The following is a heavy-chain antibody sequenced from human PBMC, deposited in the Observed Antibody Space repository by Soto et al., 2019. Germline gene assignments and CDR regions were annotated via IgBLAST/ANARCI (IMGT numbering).Heavy chain of an antibody. J-gene: IGHJ6*02. V-gene: IGHV1-18*01. D-gene: IGHD3-9*01. CDR2: TSTYNGNT. CDR1: GYTFTSYG. Sequence: QVQLVQSGAAVKKPGASVKVSCKASGYTFTSYGISWVRQAPGQGLEWMGWTSTYNGNTNYAQNFQGRVTMTTDTSTSTAYMELRSLRSDDTAVYYCARDRGLDILTGYPVNYYYYGMDVWGQGTTVTVSS. CDR3: ARDRGLDILTGYPVNYYYYGMDV.